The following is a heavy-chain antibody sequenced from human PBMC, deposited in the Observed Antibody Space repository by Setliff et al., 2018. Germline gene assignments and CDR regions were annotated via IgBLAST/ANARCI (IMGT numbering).Heavy chain of an antibody. D-gene: IGHD2-15*01. J-gene: IGHJ6*02. CDR2: THIDGITV. CDR1: GFSFSRYE. V-gene: IGHV3-48*03. CDR3: ARRLPYYGMDV. Sequence: GGSLRLYCAASGFSFSRYEMIWVRQAPGKGLEWVSKTHIDGITVYSDSVKGRSIIYRDNARNSLHLQMNSLRAEDTAIYFCARRLPYYGMDVWGQGTTVTVSS.